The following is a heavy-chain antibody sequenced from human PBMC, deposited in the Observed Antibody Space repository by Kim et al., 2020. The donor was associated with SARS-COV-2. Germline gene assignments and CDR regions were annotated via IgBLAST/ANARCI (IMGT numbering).Heavy chain of an antibody. Sequence: GESLKISCKGSGYRFSDYWIAWVRQMPGEGLEWLGIMYPDDSRTIYSPSFQGQVTLSADKSINTAYLQWSSLKASDSAIYYCARFSGPPLPHNWFDPWGQ. CDR3: ARFSGPPLPHNWFDP. CDR2: MYPDDSRT. V-gene: IGHV5-51*01. J-gene: IGHJ5*02. CDR1: GYRFSDYW.